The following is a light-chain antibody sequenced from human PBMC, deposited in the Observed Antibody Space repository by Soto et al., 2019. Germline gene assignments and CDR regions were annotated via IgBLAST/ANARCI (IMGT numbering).Light chain of an antibody. CDR2: CAS. CDR1: QSVSSSY. Sequence: EIVLTQSPGTLSLSPGERATLSCRASQSVSSSYLAWYEQTPGQAPRLLIYCASSRATGIPDRFSGSGSGTDFTLTISRLEPEDFAVSYCQQYGRSPPWTFGQGTKVEIK. V-gene: IGKV3-20*01. CDR3: QQYGRSPPWT. J-gene: IGKJ1*01.